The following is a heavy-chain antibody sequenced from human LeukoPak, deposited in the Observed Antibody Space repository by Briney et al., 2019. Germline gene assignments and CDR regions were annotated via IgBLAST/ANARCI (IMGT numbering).Heavy chain of an antibody. CDR1: GFTVSSNY. D-gene: IGHD5-18*01. CDR3: ARDSQGYSYGPYYGMDV. J-gene: IGHJ6*02. CDR2: IYSGGNT. Sequence: GGSLRLSCAASGFTVSSNYMSWVRQAPGKGLERVSVIYSGGNTYYADSVKGRFTISRDNSKNTLYLQMNSLRAEDTAVYYCARDSQGYSYGPYYGMDVWGQGTTVTVSS. V-gene: IGHV3-66*02.